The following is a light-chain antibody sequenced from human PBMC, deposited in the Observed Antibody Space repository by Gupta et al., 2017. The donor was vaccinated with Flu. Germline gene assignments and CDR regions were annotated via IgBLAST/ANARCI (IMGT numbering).Light chain of an antibody. CDR3: KQRMKLLWT. Sequence: DIVLTQTLLCLSVTPGKAASISCKSSQSLPHNDGKTYLSWYLQMPGKPPKLLIYEDSKRESGVTDRFGGSGSGTDFILKISCGEAEDVGIYYCKQRMKLLWTFGQGTQVEIK. CDR2: EDS. V-gene: IGKV2D-29*01. CDR1: QSLPHNDGKTY. J-gene: IGKJ1*01.